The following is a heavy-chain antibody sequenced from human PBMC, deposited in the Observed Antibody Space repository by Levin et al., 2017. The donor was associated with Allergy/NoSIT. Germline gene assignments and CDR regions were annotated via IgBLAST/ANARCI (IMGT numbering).Heavy chain of an antibody. CDR2: INWKAGST. CDR1: GFTFDDYG. V-gene: IGHV3-20*04. D-gene: IGHD3-10*01. Sequence: GGSLRLSCAASGFTFDDYGMSWVRQAPGKGLEWVSGINWKAGSTRYVDSVKGRFTISRDNAKNSLYLQMDSLRAEDTALYYCARGPRYYGSGSYYVDYWGQGTLVTVSS. J-gene: IGHJ4*02. CDR3: ARGPRYYGSGSYYVDY.